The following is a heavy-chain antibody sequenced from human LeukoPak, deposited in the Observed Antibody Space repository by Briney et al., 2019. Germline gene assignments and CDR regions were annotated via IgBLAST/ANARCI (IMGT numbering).Heavy chain of an antibody. V-gene: IGHV1-18*01. CDR3: ARGGRWELPRPYAFDI. CDR1: GYTFTSYG. Sequence: GASVKVSCKASGYTFTSYGISWVRQAPGQGLEWMGWISAYNGNTNYAQKLQGRVTMTTDTSTSTAYMELTRLRSDDTAVYYCARGGRWELPRPYAFDIWGQGTMVTVSS. D-gene: IGHD1-26*01. J-gene: IGHJ3*02. CDR2: ISAYNGNT.